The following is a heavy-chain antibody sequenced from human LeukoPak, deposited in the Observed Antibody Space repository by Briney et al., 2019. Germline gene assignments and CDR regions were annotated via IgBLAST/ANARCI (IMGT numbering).Heavy chain of an antibody. D-gene: IGHD2-2*01. CDR1: GFTFNFYA. J-gene: IGHJ4*02. CDR3: AKAGAGGLLVVPAAKGADY. V-gene: IGHV3-23*01. Sequence: PGVSLRLSCAASGFTFNFYAMSWVRQAPGKGLEWVSSISSSGGTTYYAGSVTGRFTISRDNSKDTLFLHMNRLRADDTAVYFCAKAGAGGLLVVPAAKGADYWGQGTLVTVSS. CDR2: ISSSGGTT.